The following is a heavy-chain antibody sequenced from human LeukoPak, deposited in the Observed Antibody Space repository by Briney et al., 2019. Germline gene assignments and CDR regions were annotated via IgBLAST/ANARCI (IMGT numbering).Heavy chain of an antibody. CDR2: INPNSGGT. CDR3: ARDPLPTYYYCSGSFLFDY. J-gene: IGHJ4*02. D-gene: IGHD3-10*01. V-gene: IGHV1-2*02. CDR1: GYTFTGYY. Sequence: ASVKVSCKASGYTFTGYYMHWVRQAPGQGLEWMGWINPNSGGTNYAQKFQGRVTMTRDTSISTAYMELSRLRSDDTAVYYCARDPLPTYYYCSGSFLFDYWGQGTLVTVSS.